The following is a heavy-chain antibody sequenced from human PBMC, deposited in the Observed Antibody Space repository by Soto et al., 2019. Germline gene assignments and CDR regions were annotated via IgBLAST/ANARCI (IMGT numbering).Heavy chain of an antibody. CDR2: IYHSGST. J-gene: IGHJ5*02. D-gene: IGHD2-15*01. CDR3: ARGQVVAAQP. V-gene: IGHV4-30-2*01. CDR1: GGSISSGGYS. Sequence: QLQLQESGSGLVKPSQTLSLTCAVSGGSISSGGYSWSWIRQPPGKGLEWIGYIYHSGSTYYNPALKSRVTISVDRSKNQLSLTLSPVTAADTAVYYCARGQVVAAQPWGQGTLVTVSS.